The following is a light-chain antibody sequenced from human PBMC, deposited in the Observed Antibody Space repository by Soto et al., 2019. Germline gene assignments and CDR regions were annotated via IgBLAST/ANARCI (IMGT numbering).Light chain of an antibody. CDR1: SSNIGAGYD. CDR2: GNN. J-gene: IGLJ1*01. Sequence: QSVLTQPSSVSGAPGQRVTISCTGSSSNIGAGYDVHWYQRLPGTAPKVLIYGNNNRPSGVPDRFSGSKSGTSASLAITGLQAEDEADYYCQSYDSSLSGSYVFGTGTKVTVL. V-gene: IGLV1-40*01. CDR3: QSYDSSLSGSYV.